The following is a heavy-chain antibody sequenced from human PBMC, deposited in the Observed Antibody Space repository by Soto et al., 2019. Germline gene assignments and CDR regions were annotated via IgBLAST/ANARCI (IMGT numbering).Heavy chain of an antibody. D-gene: IGHD3-10*01. CDR1: GGSISNSY. Sequence: PSETLSLTCIVSGGSISNSYWSWLRQPPGKGLEWMGYTHSSGNTKYNPTLESRVTMSLDTSKNQVSLQLTSVTAADTAVYYCGRHRNHNRGVDWFDPWGQGTLVTVSS. CDR2: THSSGNT. V-gene: IGHV4-59*08. CDR3: GRHRNHNRGVDWFDP. J-gene: IGHJ5*02.